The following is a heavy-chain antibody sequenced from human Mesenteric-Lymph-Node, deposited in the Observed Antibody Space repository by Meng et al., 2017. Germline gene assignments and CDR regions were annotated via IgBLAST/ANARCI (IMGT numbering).Heavy chain of an antibody. CDR3: ARGPTTYFDY. CDR2: IYYSGST. J-gene: IGHJ4*02. CDR1: GGSISSCDYY. V-gene: IGHV4-30-4*01. Sequence: VQVTGSGPGLGKPSPTSSLTFTVSGGSISSCDYYWSWIRQPPGKGLEWIGYIYYSGSTYYNPSLKSRVTISVDTSKNQFSLKLSSVTAADTAVYYCARGPTTYFDYWGQGTLVTVSS. D-gene: IGHD4-17*01.